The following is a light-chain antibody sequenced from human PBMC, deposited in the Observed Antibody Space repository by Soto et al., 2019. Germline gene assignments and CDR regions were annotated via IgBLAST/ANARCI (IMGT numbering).Light chain of an antibody. Sequence: QSALTQPRSVSGSPGQSITISCTGTSNDVGGYNYVSWYQQHPGKAPKLLIYDVNKRPSRVPDRFSGSKSGNTASLTISGLQAEDEADYHCCSYAGSYTFVIFGGGTKLTVL. CDR2: DVN. V-gene: IGLV2-11*01. CDR1: SNDVGGYNY. J-gene: IGLJ2*01. CDR3: CSYAGSYTFVI.